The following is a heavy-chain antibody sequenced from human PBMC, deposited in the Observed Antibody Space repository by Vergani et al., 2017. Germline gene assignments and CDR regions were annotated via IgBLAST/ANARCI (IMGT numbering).Heavy chain of an antibody. CDR1: GFTFSGSA. CDR3: TRRGYSSGSGDY. V-gene: IGHV3-73*02. J-gene: IGHJ4*02. CDR2: IRSKANSYAT. D-gene: IGHD6-19*01. Sequence: EVQLLESGGGLVQPGGSLKLSCAASGFTFSGSAMHWVRQASGKGLEWVGRIRSKANSYATAYAASVKGRFTISRDDSKNTAYLQMNSLKTEDTAVYDCTRRGYSSGSGDYWGQGTLVTVSS.